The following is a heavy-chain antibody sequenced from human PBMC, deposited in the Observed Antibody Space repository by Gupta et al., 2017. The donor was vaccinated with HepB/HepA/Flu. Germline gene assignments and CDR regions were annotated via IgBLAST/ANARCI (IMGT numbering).Heavy chain of an antibody. V-gene: IGHV1-8*03. CDR1: GYTFTTYD. CDR2: MNPNTGNS. Sequence: QVQLVQSGAEVKKPGASVKVSCKASGYTFTTYDINWVRQAPGQGLEWMGWMNPNTGNSGFTQKFQGRVTITRDTSISTAYMELSSLRSEDTAVYYCARGKYFYDSSGYFEYWGQGTLVTVSS. CDR3: ARGKYFYDSSGYFEY. J-gene: IGHJ4*02. D-gene: IGHD3-22*01.